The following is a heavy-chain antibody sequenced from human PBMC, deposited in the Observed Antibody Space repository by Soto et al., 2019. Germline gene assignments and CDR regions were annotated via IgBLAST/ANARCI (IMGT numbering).Heavy chain of an antibody. J-gene: IGHJ5*02. V-gene: IGHV3-30-3*01. CDR2: ISYDGSNK. CDR1: GFTFSSYA. Sequence: QVQLVESGGGVVQPGRSLRLSCAASGFTFSSYAMHWVRQAPGKGLEWVAVISYDGSNKYYADSVKGRFTISRDNSKNTLYLQMNSLRAEDTAVYYCARAHGTMIMQNNWFDPWGQGTLVTVSS. D-gene: IGHD3-22*01. CDR3: ARAHGTMIMQNNWFDP.